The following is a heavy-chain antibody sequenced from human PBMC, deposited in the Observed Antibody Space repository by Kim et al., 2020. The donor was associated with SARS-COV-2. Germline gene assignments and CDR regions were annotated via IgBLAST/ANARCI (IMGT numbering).Heavy chain of an antibody. V-gene: IGHV4-59*08. J-gene: IGHJ5*02. Sequence: SETLSLTCTVSGGSINSYFWSWLRQPPGKGLEWIGYIYYSGSTNHNPSLKSRVNMSIDTSKNQFSLRLSSVTAADTAVYYCARHGLRGREYNWFDPWGQGTLVIVSS. D-gene: IGHD3-10*01. CDR1: GGSINSYF. CDR3: ARHGLRGREYNWFDP. CDR2: IYYSGST.